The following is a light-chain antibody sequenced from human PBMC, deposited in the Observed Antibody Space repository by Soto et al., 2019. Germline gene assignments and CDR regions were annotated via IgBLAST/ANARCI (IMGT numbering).Light chain of an antibody. Sequence: SYELTQPPSVSVSPGQTASITCSGDKLGDKYACWYQQKPGQSPVVVIYQDNKRPSGIPERFSGSNSGNTATLTISGTQTMDGADYYCQAWDSSTVVFGGGTQLTVL. CDR2: QDN. CDR3: QAWDSSTVV. V-gene: IGLV3-1*01. CDR1: KLGDKY. J-gene: IGLJ2*01.